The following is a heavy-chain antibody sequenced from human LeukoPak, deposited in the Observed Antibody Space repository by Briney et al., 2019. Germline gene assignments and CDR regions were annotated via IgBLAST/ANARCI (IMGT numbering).Heavy chain of an antibody. V-gene: IGHV3-23*01. CDR3: ARGGYCSSTSCYGVDY. Sequence: GGSLRLSCAASGFTFSSYAMSWVRQAPGKGLEWVSAISGSGGSTYYADSVKGRFTISRDNAKNSLYLQMNSLRAEDTAVYYCARGGYCSSTSCYGVDYWGQGTLVTVSS. D-gene: IGHD2-2*01. CDR2: ISGSGGST. CDR1: GFTFSSYA. J-gene: IGHJ4*02.